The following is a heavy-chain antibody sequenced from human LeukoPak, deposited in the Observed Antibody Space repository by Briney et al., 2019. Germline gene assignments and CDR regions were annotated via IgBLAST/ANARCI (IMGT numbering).Heavy chain of an antibody. V-gene: IGHV4-59*01. CDR2: IYYSGST. J-gene: IGHJ4*02. Sequence: PSETLSLTCTGTGGSISSYYWSWIRQPPAQGLEWIGYIYYSGSTNYNPSLKSRVTISVDTSKNQFSLKLSSVTAADTAVYYCAREGRYSGYADWGQGTLVTVSS. D-gene: IGHD5-12*01. CDR3: AREGRYSGYAD. CDR1: GGSISSYY.